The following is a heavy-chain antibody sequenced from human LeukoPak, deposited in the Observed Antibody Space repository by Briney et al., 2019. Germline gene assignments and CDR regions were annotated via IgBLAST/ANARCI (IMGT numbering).Heavy chain of an antibody. CDR1: GFNFSTHD. Sequence: GGSLRLSCAASGFNFSTHDVNWVRQAPGKGLEWVSFINSRSSTIYYADSVKGRFTISRDNAKNSLYLQMNSLRAEDTAVYYCTSHTGTGDAFRPFHIWGQGTMVTVSS. V-gene: IGHV3-48*04. CDR3: TSHTGTGDAFRPFHI. D-gene: IGHD2-21*02. CDR2: INSRSSTI. J-gene: IGHJ3*02.